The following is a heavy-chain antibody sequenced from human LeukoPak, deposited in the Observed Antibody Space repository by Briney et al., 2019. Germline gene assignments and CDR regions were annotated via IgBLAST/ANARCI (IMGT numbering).Heavy chain of an antibody. CDR3: ARVWVWFGEPLLVYYYYMDV. V-gene: IGHV1-46*01. J-gene: IGHJ6*03. D-gene: IGHD3-10*01. CDR2: INPSGGST. CDR1: GYTFTSYY. Sequence: GASVKVSCKASGYTFTSYYMHWVRQAPGQGLEWMGIINPSGGSTSYAQKFQGRVTMTRDMSTSTAYMELRSLRSDDTAVYYCARVWVWFGEPLLVYYYYMDVWGKGTTVTVSS.